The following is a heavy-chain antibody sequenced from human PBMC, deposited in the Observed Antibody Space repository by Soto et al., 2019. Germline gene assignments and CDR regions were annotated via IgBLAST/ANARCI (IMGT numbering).Heavy chain of an antibody. D-gene: IGHD2-2*01. V-gene: IGHV3-30*18. Sequence: PGGSLRLSCAASGFTFSSYGMHWVRQAPGKGLEWVAVISYDGSNKYYADSVKGRFTISRDNSKNTLYLQMNSLRAEDTAVYYCAKDRGCSSTSCYYPWYYYYGMDVWGQGTTVTVSS. CDR1: GFTFSSYG. CDR2: ISYDGSNK. J-gene: IGHJ6*02. CDR3: AKDRGCSSTSCYYPWYYYYGMDV.